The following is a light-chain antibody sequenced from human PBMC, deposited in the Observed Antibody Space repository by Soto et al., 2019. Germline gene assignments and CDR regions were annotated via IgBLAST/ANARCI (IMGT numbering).Light chain of an antibody. V-gene: IGKV1-5*01. CDR1: QSISRW. J-gene: IGKJ1*01. CDR2: DAS. Sequence: DVQITQSTSSLSASVGDRFTITFRASQSISRWLAWYQEKPGKAPKVLIYDASNLESGVPSRFSGSGSGTEFTLTISRLQPDDFATYYCQQYSSYWTFGQGTKVDIK. CDR3: QQYSSYWT.